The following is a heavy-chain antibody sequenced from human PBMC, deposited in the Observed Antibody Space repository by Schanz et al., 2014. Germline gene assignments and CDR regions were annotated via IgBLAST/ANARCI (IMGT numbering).Heavy chain of an antibody. CDR2: INSRNEV. D-gene: IGHD3-16*01. V-gene: IGHV3-21*01. J-gene: IGHJ4*02. CDR3: SRGIVGGLDC. Sequence: VQLVESGGGVVQPGGSLRLSCAASGFTFSTYSMNWVRQAPGKGLEWVSVINSRNEVFSIDSVRGRFTIFRDNPKKSAYLQMNSLRADDTAVYYCSRGIVGGLDCWGQGTLVTVSS. CDR1: GFTFSTYS.